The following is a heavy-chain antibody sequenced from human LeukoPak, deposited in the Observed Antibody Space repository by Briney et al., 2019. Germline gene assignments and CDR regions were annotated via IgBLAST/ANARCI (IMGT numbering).Heavy chain of an antibody. CDR3: AKRLGYCSSTSCPGAFDI. V-gene: IGHV3-21*04. Sequence: PGGSLRLSCAASGLPFSIYSMNWVRQAPGKGLEWVSSISSSSSHKYYADSVKGRFTISRDNAKNTLYLQMNSLRAEDTAIYYCAKRLGYCSSTSCPGAFDIWGQGTMVTVSS. CDR1: GLPFSIYS. D-gene: IGHD2-2*01. CDR2: ISSSSSHK. J-gene: IGHJ3*02.